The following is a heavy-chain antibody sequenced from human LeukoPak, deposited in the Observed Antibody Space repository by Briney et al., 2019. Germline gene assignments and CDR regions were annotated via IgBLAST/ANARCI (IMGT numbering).Heavy chain of an antibody. CDR3: ARDSGSYDLDY. Sequence: PSETLSLTCTVSGGSISSHYWSWIRQPAGKGLEWIGRIYASGTTNYNPSLKSRVTMSVDTSKNLFSLKLSSVTAADTAVYYCARDSGSYDLDYWGQGTLVTVSS. CDR1: GGSISSHY. D-gene: IGHD1-26*01. V-gene: IGHV4-4*07. CDR2: IYASGTT. J-gene: IGHJ4*02.